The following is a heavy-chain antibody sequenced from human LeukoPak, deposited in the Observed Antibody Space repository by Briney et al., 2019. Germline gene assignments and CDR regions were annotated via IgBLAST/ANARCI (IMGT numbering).Heavy chain of an antibody. CDR3: ARGIAAAGILLYFDY. Sequence: ASVKVSCKASGYTFTCYYMHWVRQAPGQGHEWMGRINPNSGGTNYAQKFQVRVTMTRDTSISTAYMELSRLRSDDTAVYYCARGIAAAGILLYFDYWGQGTLVTVSS. V-gene: IGHV1-2*06. J-gene: IGHJ4*02. CDR1: GYTFTCYY. CDR2: INPNSGGT. D-gene: IGHD6-13*01.